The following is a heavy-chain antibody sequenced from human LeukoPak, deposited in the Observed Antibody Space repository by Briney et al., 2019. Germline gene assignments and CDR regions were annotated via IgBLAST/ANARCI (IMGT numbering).Heavy chain of an antibody. V-gene: IGHV3-21*01. J-gene: IGHJ4*02. CDR1: GFTFSTYS. D-gene: IGHD6-19*01. CDR3: ARERFLSSGCYFDY. CDR2: ISNTGSHI. Sequence: GGSLRLSCAASGFTFSTYSMNWVRQAPGKGLEWVSSISNTGSHIDYADSVKGRFTISRDNAKNTLYLQMNSLRAEDTAVYYCARERFLSSGCYFDYWGQGTLVTVSS.